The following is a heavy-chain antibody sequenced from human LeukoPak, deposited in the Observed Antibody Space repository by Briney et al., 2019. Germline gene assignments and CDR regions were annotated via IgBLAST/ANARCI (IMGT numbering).Heavy chain of an antibody. D-gene: IGHD3-10*01. J-gene: IGHJ6*03. CDR1: GGSFSGYY. CDR2: INHSGST. Sequence: SETLSPTCAVYGGSFSGYYWSWIRQPPGKGLEWIGEINHSGSTNYNPSLKSRVTISVDTSKNQFSLKLSSVTAADTAVYYCARLRRGAYNYYYYYYMDVWGKGTTVTVSS. CDR3: ARLRRGAYNYYYYYYMDV. V-gene: IGHV4-34*01.